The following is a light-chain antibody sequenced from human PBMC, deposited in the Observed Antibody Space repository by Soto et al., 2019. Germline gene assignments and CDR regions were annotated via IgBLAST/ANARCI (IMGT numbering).Light chain of an antibody. Sequence: DIQMTQSPSTLSASVGDRVTITCRASQSIGSWLAWYQQKPGQAPRLLIYDASNLESGVPSRFSGSGSGREFTLTISSLQPDDFATYYCQQYNAYRTFGQGTKVDI. CDR2: DAS. CDR1: QSIGSW. V-gene: IGKV1-5*01. J-gene: IGKJ1*01. CDR3: QQYNAYRT.